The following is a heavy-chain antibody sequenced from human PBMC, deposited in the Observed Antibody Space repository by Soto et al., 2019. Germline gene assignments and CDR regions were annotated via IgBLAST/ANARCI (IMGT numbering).Heavy chain of an antibody. Sequence: GGSLRLSCAASGFTFSSYAMSWVRQAPGKGLEWVSAISGSGGSTYYADSVRGRFTISRDNSKSTLYLQMNSLRAEDTGVYYCAKEMVRGVYGMDVWGQGTTVTVSS. J-gene: IGHJ6*02. CDR2: ISGSGGST. V-gene: IGHV3-23*01. CDR1: GFTFSSYA. CDR3: AKEMVRGVYGMDV. D-gene: IGHD3-10*01.